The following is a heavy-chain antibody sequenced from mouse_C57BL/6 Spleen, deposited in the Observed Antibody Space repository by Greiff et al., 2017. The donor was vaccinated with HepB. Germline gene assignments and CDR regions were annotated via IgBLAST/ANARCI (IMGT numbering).Heavy chain of an antibody. Sequence: QVQLQQSGPELVKPGASVKISCKASGYAFSSSWMNWVKQRPGKGLEWIGRIYPGDGDTNYNGKFKGKATLTADKSSSTAYMQLSSLTSEDSAVYFCARYGNYVYYAMDYWGQGTSVTVSS. CDR3: ARYGNYVYYAMDY. CDR2: IYPGDGDT. CDR1: GYAFSSSW. J-gene: IGHJ4*01. V-gene: IGHV1-82*01. D-gene: IGHD2-1*01.